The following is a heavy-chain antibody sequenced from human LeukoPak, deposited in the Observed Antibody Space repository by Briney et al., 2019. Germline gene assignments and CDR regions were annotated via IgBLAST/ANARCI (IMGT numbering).Heavy chain of an antibody. Sequence: PSETLSLTCAVYGGSFSGYYWSWIRQPPGKGLEWIGEINHSGSTNYNPPLKSRVTISVDTSKNQFSLKLSSVTAADTAVYYCARVVHYDFWSGYQTRFDYWGQGTLVTVSS. CDR2: INHSGST. D-gene: IGHD3-3*01. V-gene: IGHV4-34*01. CDR1: GGSFSGYY. J-gene: IGHJ4*02. CDR3: ARVVHYDFWSGYQTRFDY.